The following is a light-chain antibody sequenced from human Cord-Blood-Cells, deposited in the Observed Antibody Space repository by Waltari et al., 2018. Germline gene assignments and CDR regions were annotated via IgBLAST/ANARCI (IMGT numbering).Light chain of an antibody. Sequence: DIQMTQSPSSLSASVGDRVTITCRASQSISSYLNWYQQKPGKVPKPLIYAASSLQSGVPSRFSGSGSGTDFTLTISSLQPEDFATYYCQQSYSTPITFGQGTRLEI. J-gene: IGKJ5*01. CDR3: QQSYSTPIT. V-gene: IGKV1-39*01. CDR1: QSISSY. CDR2: AAS.